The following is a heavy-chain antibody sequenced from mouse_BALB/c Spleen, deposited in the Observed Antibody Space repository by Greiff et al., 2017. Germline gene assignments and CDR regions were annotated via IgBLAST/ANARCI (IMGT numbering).Heavy chain of an antibody. CDR2: INPSSGYT. J-gene: IGHJ3*01. Sequence: VQLQQSGAELARPGASVKMSCKASGYTFTSYTMHWVKQRPGQGLEWIGYINPSSGYTNYNQKFKDKATLTADKSSSTAYMQLSSLTSEDSAVYYCARLSAVITCCFADWGQGTLGTVS. CDR1: GYTFTSYT. V-gene: IGHV1-4*01. D-gene: IGHD2-4*01. CDR3: ARLSAVITCCFAD.